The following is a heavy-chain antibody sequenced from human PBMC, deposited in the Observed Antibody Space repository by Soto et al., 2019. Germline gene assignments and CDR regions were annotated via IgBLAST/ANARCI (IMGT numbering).Heavy chain of an antibody. CDR2: ISPYTGNT. CDR3: VMVDNYVTPTPQDV. V-gene: IGHV1-18*01. J-gene: IGHJ6*02. D-gene: IGHD3-16*01. Sequence: QVQLLQSGDEVKKPGASVKVSCKASGYIFVNYGIAWVRQAPGQGLEGMGWISPYTGNTHSATKIQGRLTMTTDTSTSTAYMDLGSLTSDDTAVYYCVMVDNYVTPTPQDVWGQGTTVTVSS. CDR1: GYIFVNYG.